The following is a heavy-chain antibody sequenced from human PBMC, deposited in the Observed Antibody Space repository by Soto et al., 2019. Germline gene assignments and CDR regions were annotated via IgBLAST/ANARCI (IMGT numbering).Heavy chain of an antibody. CDR2: IWFDGSNK. CDR1: GFTFNSYA. Sequence: SLRLSCAASGFTFNSYAMHWVRQAPGKGLEWVAVIWFDGSNKYNADSVKGRFTISRDNSKKTLYLQMNSLRAEDTAVYYCAREGGSLNWFDPWGQGTLVTVSS. D-gene: IGHD1-26*01. V-gene: IGHV3-33*01. CDR3: AREGGSLNWFDP. J-gene: IGHJ5*02.